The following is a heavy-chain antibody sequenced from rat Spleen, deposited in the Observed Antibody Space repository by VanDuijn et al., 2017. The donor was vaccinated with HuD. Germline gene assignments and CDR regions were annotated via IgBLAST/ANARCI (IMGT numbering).Heavy chain of an antibody. CDR2: IINTGGST. V-gene: IGHV5-29*01. J-gene: IGHJ2*01. CDR1: GFTFSNYG. CDR3: TRMRHYFDN. Sequence: EVQLVESGGGLVQPGRSLKLSCAASGFTFSNYGMAWVRQAPGKGLEWVASIINTGGSTYYSDSVKGRFTISRDNAKSTLYLQMNSLRSEDTATYYCTRMRHYFDNWGQGVMVTVSS.